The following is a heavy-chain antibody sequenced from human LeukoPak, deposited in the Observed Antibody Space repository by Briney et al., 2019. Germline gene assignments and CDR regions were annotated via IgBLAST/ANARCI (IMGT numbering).Heavy chain of an antibody. J-gene: IGHJ4*02. V-gene: IGHV3-11*04. Sequence: GGSLRLSCAASGFAFSDYYMSWIRQAPGKGLEWVSYISSSGSTIYYADSVKGRFTISRDNSKNTLYLQMNSLRAEDTAVYYCATHNEEKHVLRFLEWLLLDYWGQGTLVTVSS. CDR3: ATHNEEKHVLRFLEWLLLDY. D-gene: IGHD3-3*01. CDR2: ISSSGSTI. CDR1: GFAFSDYY.